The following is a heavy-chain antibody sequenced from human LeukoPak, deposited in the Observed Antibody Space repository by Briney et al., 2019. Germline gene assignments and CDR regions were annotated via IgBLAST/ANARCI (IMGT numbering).Heavy chain of an antibody. J-gene: IGHJ4*02. D-gene: IGHD1-26*01. V-gene: IGHV4-34*01. Sequence: SETLSLTCAVYGGSLSIYYWSWIRQPPGKGLEWIGEANHSGSTSYNPSLKSRVTISVDTSKYQFSLKLSSVTAADTAVYYCARWYSGSYYGFDYWGQGTLVTVSS. CDR1: GGSLSIYY. CDR2: ANHSGST. CDR3: ARWYSGSYYGFDY.